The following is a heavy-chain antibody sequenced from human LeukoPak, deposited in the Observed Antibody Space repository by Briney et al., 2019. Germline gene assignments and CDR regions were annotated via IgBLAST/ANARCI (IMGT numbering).Heavy chain of an antibody. D-gene: IGHD3-10*01. CDR1: GFTFSSYG. Sequence: GGSLRLSCAASGFTFSSYGMHWVRQAPGKGLEWVANIKQDGSEKYYVDSVKGRFTISRDNAKNSLYLQMNRLRADDTAVYYCARDRSQEFDPWGQGTLVTVSS. J-gene: IGHJ5*02. CDR2: IKQDGSEK. V-gene: IGHV3-7*01. CDR3: ARDRSQEFDP.